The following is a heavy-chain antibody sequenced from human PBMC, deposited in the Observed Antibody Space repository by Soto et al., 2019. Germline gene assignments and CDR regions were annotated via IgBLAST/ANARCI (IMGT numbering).Heavy chain of an antibody. V-gene: IGHV4-4*02. D-gene: IGHD2-2*01. J-gene: IGHJ6*02. CDR2: IYHSGST. CDR1: GGSISSSNW. Sequence: SETLSLTCAVSGGSISSSNWWSWVRQPPGKGLEWIGEIYHSGSTNYNPSLKSRVTISVDKSKNQFSLKLSSVTAADTAVYYCARIRGPAADLYYYYGMDVWGQGTTVTVSS. CDR3: ARIRGPAADLYYYYGMDV.